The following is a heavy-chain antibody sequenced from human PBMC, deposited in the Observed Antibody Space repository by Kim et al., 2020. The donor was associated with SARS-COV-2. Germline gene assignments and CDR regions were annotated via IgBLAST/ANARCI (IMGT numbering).Heavy chain of an antibody. V-gene: IGHV3-30*18. CDR3: AKVYSSLRLLFDY. J-gene: IGHJ4*02. CDR1: GFTFSSYG. Sequence: GGSLRLSCAASGFTFSSYGMHWVRQAPGKGLEWVAVISYDGSNKYYADSVKGRFTISRDNSKNTLYLQMNSLRAEDTAVYYCAKVYSSLRLLFDYWGQGT. CDR2: ISYDGSNK. D-gene: IGHD6-13*01.